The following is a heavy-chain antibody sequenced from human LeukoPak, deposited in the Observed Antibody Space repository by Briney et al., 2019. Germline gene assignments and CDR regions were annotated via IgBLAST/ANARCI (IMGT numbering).Heavy chain of an antibody. CDR3: VSLCSGLCGY. V-gene: IGHV3-74*01. D-gene: IGHD2-15*01. Sequence: GGSLRLSCAASGFSFRSCWMHWVRQAPGKELVWVSRINGDWSTTNYADSVRGRFTISRDNAKNTLYLQMNSLRDEDTAVYYCVSLCSGLCGYWGQGTLVTVFS. J-gene: IGHJ4*02. CDR1: GFSFRSCW. CDR2: INGDWSTT.